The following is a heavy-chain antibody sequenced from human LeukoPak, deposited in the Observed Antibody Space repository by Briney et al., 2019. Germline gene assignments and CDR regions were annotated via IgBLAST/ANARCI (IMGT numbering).Heavy chain of an antibody. CDR3: ARDLYSSGWSPDY. CDR1: GFSFSSYC. CDR2: ISCDGSNA. Sequence: GRSLRLSCAASGFSFSSYCMHWVRQAPGKGLEWVAVISCDGSNAYYADSVKGRFTISRDNSKNTLYLQMHSLRAEDTAVYYCARDLYSSGWSPDYWGQGTLVTVSS. V-gene: IGHV3-30*03. J-gene: IGHJ4*02. D-gene: IGHD6-19*01.